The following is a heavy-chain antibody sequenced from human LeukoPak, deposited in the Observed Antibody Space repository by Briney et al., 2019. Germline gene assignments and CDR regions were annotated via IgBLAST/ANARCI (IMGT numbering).Heavy chain of an antibody. CDR2: ISYDGSNK. V-gene: IGHV3-30-3*01. CDR1: GFTFSSYA. D-gene: IGHD5-18*01. CDR3: AREREKGYSYGQFDC. J-gene: IGHJ4*02. Sequence: AGGSLSLSCAAPGFTFSSYAMPWVRKAPGKGLEWVAVISYDGSNKYYADSVKGRFTISRDNSKNTLYLQMNSLRAEDTAVYYCAREREKGYSYGQFDCWGQGTLVTVSS.